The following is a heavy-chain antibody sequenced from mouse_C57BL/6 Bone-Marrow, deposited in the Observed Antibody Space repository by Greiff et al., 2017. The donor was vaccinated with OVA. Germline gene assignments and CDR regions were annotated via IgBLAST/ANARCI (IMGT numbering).Heavy chain of an antibody. CDR2: IWTGGGT. CDR3: ASNYASRGGDAMDY. Sequence: QVQLKESGPGLVAPSQSLSITCTVSGFSLTSYAISWVRQPPGKGLEWLGVIWTGGGTNYNSALKSRLSISKDNSKSQVFLKMNSLQTDDTARYYCASNYASRGGDAMDYWGQGTSVTVSS. CDR1: GFSLTSYA. J-gene: IGHJ4*01. D-gene: IGHD1-1*01. V-gene: IGHV2-9-1*01.